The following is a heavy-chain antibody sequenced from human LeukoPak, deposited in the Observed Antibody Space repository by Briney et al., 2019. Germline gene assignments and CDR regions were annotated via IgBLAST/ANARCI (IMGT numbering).Heavy chain of an antibody. CDR1: GFTFSSYS. D-gene: IGHD6-13*01. CDR2: ISSSSSYI. CDR3: ASSSWSYYYYGMDV. V-gene: IGHV3-21*01. J-gene: IGHJ6*02. Sequence: PGGSLRLSCAASGFTFSSYSMNWVRQAPGKGLEWVSSISSSSSYIYYADSVKGRFTISRDNAKNSLYLRMNSLRAEDTAVYYCASSSWSYYYYGMDVWGQGTTVTVSS.